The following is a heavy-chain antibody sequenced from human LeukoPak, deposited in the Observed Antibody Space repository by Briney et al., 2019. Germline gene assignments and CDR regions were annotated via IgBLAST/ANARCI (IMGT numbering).Heavy chain of an antibody. J-gene: IGHJ3*02. Sequence: GGSLRLSCAASGFTFSSYAMSWVRQAPGKGLEWVANIKQDGSEKYYVDSVKGRFTISRDNAKNSLYLQMNSLRAEDTAVYYCARGYYGSGSYYNVRAFDIWGQGTMVTVSS. CDR3: ARGYYGSGSYYNVRAFDI. V-gene: IGHV3-7*01. D-gene: IGHD3-10*01. CDR2: IKQDGSEK. CDR1: GFTFSSYA.